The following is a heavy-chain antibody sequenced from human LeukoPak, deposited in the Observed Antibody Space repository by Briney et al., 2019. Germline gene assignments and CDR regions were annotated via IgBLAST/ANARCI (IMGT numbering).Heavy chain of an antibody. D-gene: IGHD5-24*01. V-gene: IGHV3-21*01. CDR3: ARHRWDGYNREYFDY. Sequence: GGSLRLSCAASGFTFSSYSMNWVRQAPGKGLEWVSSISSSSSYIYYADSVKGRFTISRDNAKNSLYLQMNSLRAEDTAVYYCARHRWDGYNREYFDYWGQGTLVTVSS. CDR1: GFTFSSYS. J-gene: IGHJ4*02. CDR2: ISSSSSYI.